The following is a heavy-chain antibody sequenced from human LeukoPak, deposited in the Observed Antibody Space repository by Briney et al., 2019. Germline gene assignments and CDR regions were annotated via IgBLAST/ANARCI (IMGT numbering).Heavy chain of an antibody. D-gene: IGHD3-10*01. CDR2: IYYSGST. J-gene: IGHJ6*04. V-gene: IGHV4-31*03. CDR1: GGSISSGGYY. CDR3: ARDLWFGELWHGMDV. Sequence: PSETLSLTCTVSGGSISSGGYYWSWIRQHPGKGLEWIGYIYYSGSTYYNPSLKSRVTISVDTSKNQFSLKLSSVTAADTAVYYCARDLWFGELWHGMDVWGKGTTVTASS.